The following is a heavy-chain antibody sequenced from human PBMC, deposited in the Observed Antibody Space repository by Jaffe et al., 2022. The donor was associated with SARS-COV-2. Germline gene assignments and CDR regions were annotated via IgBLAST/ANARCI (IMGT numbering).Heavy chain of an antibody. J-gene: IGHJ6*02. CDR1: GGSISSYY. CDR2: IYTSGST. CDR3: AREGHRDDFWSGYYDPRHSRREDYYYYGMDV. D-gene: IGHD3-3*01. V-gene: IGHV4-4*07. Sequence: QVQLQESGPGLVKPSETLSLTCTVSGGSISSYYWSWIRQPAGKGLEWIGRIYTSGSTNYNPSLKSRVTMSVDTSKNQFSLKLSSVTAADTAVYYCAREGHRDDFWSGYYDPRHSRREDYYYYGMDVWGQGTTVTVSS.